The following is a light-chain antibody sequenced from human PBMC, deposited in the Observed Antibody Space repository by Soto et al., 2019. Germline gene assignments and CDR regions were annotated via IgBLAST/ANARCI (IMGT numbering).Light chain of an antibody. CDR3: SSYSISTAYL. V-gene: IGLV2-14*01. CDR2: EDS. CDR1: SSDVGGYDY. J-gene: IGLJ1*01. Sequence: QSALTQPASVSGSPGQSITISCTGTSSDVGGYDYVSWYQLHPGKAPKLMVFEDSNRPSGVSYRFSGSKSGNTASLTISGLQAEDEADYFCSSYSISTAYLFGTGTKVTVL.